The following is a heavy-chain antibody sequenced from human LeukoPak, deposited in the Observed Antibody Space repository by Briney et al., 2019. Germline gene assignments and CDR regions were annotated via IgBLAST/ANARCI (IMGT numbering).Heavy chain of an antibody. J-gene: IGHJ4*02. D-gene: IGHD3-10*01. CDR1: RFTFSSYA. CDR3: AKLWFGELLDYFDY. V-gene: IGHV3-23*01. CDR2: LSGSGGST. Sequence: GGSLRLSCAASRFTFSSYAVSWARQAPGRGLVWVSALSGSGGSTYYADSGRGRFTISRDNSKNTLYLQMNSLRAEDTAVYYCAKLWFGELLDYFDYWGQGDLVTVSS.